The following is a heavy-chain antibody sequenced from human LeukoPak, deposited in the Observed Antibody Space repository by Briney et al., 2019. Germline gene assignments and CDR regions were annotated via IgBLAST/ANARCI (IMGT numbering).Heavy chain of an antibody. CDR1: GYSLTSHW. CDR2: IYPRDSDT. J-gene: IGHJ4*02. V-gene: IGHV5-51*01. D-gene: IGHD4-17*01. Sequence: GESLKISCKGSGYSLTSHWIAWVRQMPGKGLEWMGFIYPRDSDTRNSPSLQGQVTISADKSISTAYLQWSSLKASDTGIYFCARLRDGDYVDYWGQGTLVTVSS. CDR3: ARLRDGDYVDY.